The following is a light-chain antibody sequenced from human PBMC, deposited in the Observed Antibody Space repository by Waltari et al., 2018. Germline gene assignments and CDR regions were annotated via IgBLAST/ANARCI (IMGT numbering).Light chain of an antibody. J-gene: IGLJ3*02. CDR3: SSYTSSSTWV. CDR2: DVS. V-gene: IGLV2-14*01. CDR1: SSDVGGYNY. Sequence: QSALTQPASVSGSPGQSITISCTGTSSDVGGYNYVSWYQQHPGKAPKLMIYDVSKRPAGGSNRFSGSRPGNTASLTISGLQAEDEADYYCSSYTSSSTWVFGGGTKLTVL.